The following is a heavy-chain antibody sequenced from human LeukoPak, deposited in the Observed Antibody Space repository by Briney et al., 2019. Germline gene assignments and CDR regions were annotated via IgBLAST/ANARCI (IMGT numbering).Heavy chain of an antibody. CDR3: ARDLRGYCSGGSCYSGYYFDY. J-gene: IGHJ4*02. CDR1: GYTFTGYY. V-gene: IGHV1-2*02. CDR2: IKPNSGGT. Sequence: ASVKVSCKASGYTFTGYYMHWVRQAPGQGLEWMGWIKPNSGGTNYAQKFQGRVTMTRDTSISTAYMELSRLRSDDTAVYYCARDLRGYCSGGSCYSGYYFDYWGQGTLVTVSS. D-gene: IGHD2-15*01.